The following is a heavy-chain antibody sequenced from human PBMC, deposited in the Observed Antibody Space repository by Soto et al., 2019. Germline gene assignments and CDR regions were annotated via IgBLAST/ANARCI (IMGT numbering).Heavy chain of an antibody. CDR3: ARASRYYDSSGHAFDI. J-gene: IGHJ3*02. V-gene: IGHV1-18*04. Sequence: ASVKVSCKASGYTFTSYGISWVRQAPGQGLEWMGWISAYNGNTNYAQKLQGRVTMTTDTSTSTAYMELRSLRSDDTAVYSCARASRYYDSSGHAFDIWGQGTMVTVS. CDR1: GYTFTSYG. D-gene: IGHD3-22*01. CDR2: ISAYNGNT.